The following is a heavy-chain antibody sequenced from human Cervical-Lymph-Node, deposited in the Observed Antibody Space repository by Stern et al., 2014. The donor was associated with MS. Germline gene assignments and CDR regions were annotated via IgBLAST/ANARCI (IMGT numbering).Heavy chain of an antibody. V-gene: IGHV3-33*01. CDR1: GFTFGNYG. Sequence: VQLEESGGGVVQPGTSLRLSCGASGFTFGNYGMHWVRQAPGKGLEWVTVMYYDEDEIRYADSVKGRFTISRDDSKNMLYLQMNSLRAEDSAVYYCARDTRGKDLDYWGQGTQVIVSS. CDR3: ARDTRGKDLDY. D-gene: IGHD3-10*01. CDR2: MYYDEDEI. J-gene: IGHJ4*02.